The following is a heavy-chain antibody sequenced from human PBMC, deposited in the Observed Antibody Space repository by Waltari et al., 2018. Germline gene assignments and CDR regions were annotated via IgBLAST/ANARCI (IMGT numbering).Heavy chain of an antibody. CDR2: IYYSGST. CDR3: ARGAPGYYDILTGYTPDYYYMDV. V-gene: IGHV4-59*01. Sequence: QVQLQESGPGLVKPSETLSLTCTVSGGSISSYYWSWIRQPPGKGLEWIGYIYYSGSTNYNPSLKSRVTISVDTSKNQFSLKLSSVTAADTAVYYCARGAPGYYDILTGYTPDYYYMDVWGKGTTVTVSS. CDR1: GGSISSYY. J-gene: IGHJ6*03. D-gene: IGHD3-9*01.